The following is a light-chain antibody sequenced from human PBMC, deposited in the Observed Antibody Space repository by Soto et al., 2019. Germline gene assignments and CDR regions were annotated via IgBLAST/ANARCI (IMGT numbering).Light chain of an antibody. J-gene: IGKJ3*01. V-gene: IGKV3-20*01. Sequence: EIALTQSPGTLSLSPGERATLSCRASQSVPRRRLAWYQKKTGQAPRLLMFGASTRATGTPDRFSGSGSGTDFTLTISRLEPEDFAVYYWQHYGTSLFTFGPGTKVDL. CDR3: QHYGTSLFT. CDR1: QSVPRRR. CDR2: GAS.